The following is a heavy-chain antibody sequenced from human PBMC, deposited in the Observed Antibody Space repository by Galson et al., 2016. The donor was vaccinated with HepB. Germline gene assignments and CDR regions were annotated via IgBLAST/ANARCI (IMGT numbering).Heavy chain of an antibody. Sequence: SLRLSCAAYGYPFSGHSMRWVRQAPGRGLERVSYIDPSGDTTYYADSVKGRFTISRDNAENSLYLQMNSMTSEDTAVYFCARDNGLAYFDYWGQVTLVTVSS. V-gene: IGHV3-48*01. J-gene: IGHJ4*02. CDR3: ARDNGLAYFDY. CDR2: IDPSGDTT. CDR1: GYPFSGHS.